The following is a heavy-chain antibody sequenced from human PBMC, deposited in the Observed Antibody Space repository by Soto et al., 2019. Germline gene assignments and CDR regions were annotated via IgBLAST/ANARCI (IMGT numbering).Heavy chain of an antibody. V-gene: IGHV4-34*01. J-gene: IGHJ6*02. CDR2: INHSGST. Sequence: QVQLQQWGAGLLKPSETLSLTCAVYGGSFSGYYWSWIRQPPGKGLEWIGEINHSGSTNYNPSLKSRVTISVDTSKNQFSLKLSSGTAADTAVYYCARGRPYYYGSGSYYEYYGMDVWGQGTTVTVSS. CDR3: ARGRPYYYGSGSYYEYYGMDV. D-gene: IGHD3-10*01. CDR1: GGSFSGYY.